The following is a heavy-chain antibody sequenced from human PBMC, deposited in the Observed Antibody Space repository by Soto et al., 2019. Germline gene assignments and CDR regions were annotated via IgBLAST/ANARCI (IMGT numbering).Heavy chain of an antibody. CDR1: GFSVSSYW. J-gene: IGHJ6*02. CDR3: AREKERGYVVVAPTWPYYYGMDV. CDR2: INSDGGST. Sequence: GCCPKIYCAASGFSVSSYWMHCVRKATGKVMVWVSRINSDGGSTSYTDSVKGRFTISRDNAKNTLYLQMNSLRAEDTAVYYCAREKERGYVVVAPTWPYYYGMDVWGQGTTVTVSS. D-gene: IGHD2-15*01. V-gene: IGHV3-74*01.